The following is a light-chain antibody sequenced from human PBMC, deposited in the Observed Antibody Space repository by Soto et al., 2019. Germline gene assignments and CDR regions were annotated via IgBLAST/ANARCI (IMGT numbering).Light chain of an antibody. J-gene: IGKJ2*01. V-gene: IGKV3-11*01. Sequence: EVILTQSPGTLSLSPGDRATLSCRASQSVSSYFAWYQQKPGQAPRLLIYDVSNRATGIPARFSGSGSGTDFTLTISSLEPEDFAVYFCQQRSEWPLFTFGQGTKLEIK. CDR1: QSVSSY. CDR2: DVS. CDR3: QQRSEWPLFT.